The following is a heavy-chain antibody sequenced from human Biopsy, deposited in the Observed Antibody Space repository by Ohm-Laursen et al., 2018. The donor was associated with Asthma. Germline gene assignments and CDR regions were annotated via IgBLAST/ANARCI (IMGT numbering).Heavy chain of an antibody. CDR3: ATDSSGWF. J-gene: IGHJ4*02. V-gene: IGHV3-21*01. Sequence: GSLRLPCTASGFSFSHHSMNWVRQAPGKGLEWVSCISGNSQYIYFADSVKGRFTISRDNAKNSLYLHMNDLSADDSGVYYCATDSSGWFWGPGTVVAVSS. CDR1: GFSFSHHS. CDR2: ISGNSQYI. D-gene: IGHD6-19*01.